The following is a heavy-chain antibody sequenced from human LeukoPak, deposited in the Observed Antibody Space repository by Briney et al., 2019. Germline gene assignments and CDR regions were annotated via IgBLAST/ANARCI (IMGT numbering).Heavy chain of an antibody. CDR1: GFTFSGSW. V-gene: IGHV3-74*01. CDR2: IKGDGIET. J-gene: IGHJ6*02. D-gene: IGHD2-15*01. CDR3: ARDIVVVVAAMAVDYYYYYGMDV. Sequence: QTGGSLRLSCAASGFTFSGSWMHWVRQAPGKGLVWVSRIKGDGIETNYADSVKGRFTVSRDNAKNTLYLQMDSLRAEDTAVYYCARDIVVVVAAMAVDYYYYYGMDVWGQGTTVTVSS.